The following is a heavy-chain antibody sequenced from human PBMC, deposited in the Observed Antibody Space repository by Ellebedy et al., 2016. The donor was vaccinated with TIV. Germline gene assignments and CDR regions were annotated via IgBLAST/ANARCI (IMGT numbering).Heavy chain of an antibody. CDR1: GFTFGTQW. V-gene: IGHV3-23*01. J-gene: IGHJ4*02. CDR2: TSGRIGST. Sequence: GESLKISCVGSGFTFGTQWMSWVRQAPGRGLEWVSSTSGRIGSTFYADSVKGRFTIPRDNSKSTLYLQMNSLRVEDTALYYCAKMGGYTYAYVDYWGQGALVTVSS. D-gene: IGHD5-18*01. CDR3: AKMGGYTYAYVDY.